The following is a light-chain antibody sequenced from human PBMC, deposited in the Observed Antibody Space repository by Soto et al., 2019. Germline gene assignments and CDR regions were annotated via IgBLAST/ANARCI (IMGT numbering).Light chain of an antibody. V-gene: IGLV1-51*01. CDR3: GSWDSSLSAYV. J-gene: IGLJ1*01. CDR2: DDD. Sequence: VLTQPPSVSAAPGQKVTISSSGSSSNIGGNSVSWYQQLPGTAPKLLIYDDDKRPSGIPDRFSGSKSGTSATLGITGFQTGDEADYYCGSWDSSLSAYVFATGTKVTV. CDR1: SSNIGGNS.